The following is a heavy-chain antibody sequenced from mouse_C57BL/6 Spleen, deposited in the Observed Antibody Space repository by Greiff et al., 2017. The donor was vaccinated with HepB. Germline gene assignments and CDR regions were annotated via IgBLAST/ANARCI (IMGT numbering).Heavy chain of an antibody. CDR3: AVGFLYY. CDR1: GYTFTDYY. V-gene: IGHV1-26*01. J-gene: IGHJ2*01. CDR2: INPNNGGT. Sequence: EVQLQQSGPELVKPGASVKISCKASGYTFTDYYMNWVKQSHGKSLEWIGDINPNNGGTSYNQKFKGKATLTVDKSSSTAYMELRSLTSEDSAVYYCAVGFLYYWGQGTTLTVSS. D-gene: IGHD3-3*01.